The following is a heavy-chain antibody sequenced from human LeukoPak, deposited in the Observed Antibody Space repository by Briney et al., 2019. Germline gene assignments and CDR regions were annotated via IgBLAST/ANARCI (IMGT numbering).Heavy chain of an antibody. V-gene: IGHV4-4*02. D-gene: IGHD6-13*01. CDR2: IYHSGST. J-gene: IGHJ4*02. CDR1: GGSISSSDW. Sequence: PSETQSLTCAVSGGSISSSDWWSWVRQPPGKGLEWIGEIYHSGSTNYNPSLKSRVTISVDKSKNQFSLKLSSVTAADTAVYYCARETVAAAGIFMDYWGQGTLVTVSS. CDR3: ARETVAAAGIFMDY.